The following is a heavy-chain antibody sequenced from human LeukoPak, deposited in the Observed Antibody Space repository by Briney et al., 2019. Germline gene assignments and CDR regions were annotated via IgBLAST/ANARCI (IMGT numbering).Heavy chain of an antibody. CDR3: ASGGGYSGYDWFDY. CDR2: IIPIFGTA. D-gene: IGHD5-12*01. V-gene: IGHV1-69*01. Sequence: SVKVSCKASGGTFSSYAISWVRQAPGQGREWMGGIIPIFGTANYAQKFQGRVTITADESTSTAYMELSSLRSEDTAVYYCASGGGYSGYDWFDYWGQGTLVTVSS. CDR1: GGTFSSYA. J-gene: IGHJ4*02.